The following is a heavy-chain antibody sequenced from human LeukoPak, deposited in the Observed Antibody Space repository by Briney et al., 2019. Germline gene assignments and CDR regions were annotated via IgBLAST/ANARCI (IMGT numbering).Heavy chain of an antibody. CDR2: IKQDGSET. CDR3: ARQRGSGCLDY. V-gene: IGHV3-7*01. J-gene: IGHJ4*02. D-gene: IGHD6-19*01. Sequence: PGGSLRLSCAAPRFTLSNYWMSWVRQAPGKGLEWVANIKQDGSETYYVDSVKGRFTISRDNAKNSLSLQMNSLRAEDTAVYYCARQRGSGCLDYWGQGTLVTVPS. CDR1: RFTLSNYW.